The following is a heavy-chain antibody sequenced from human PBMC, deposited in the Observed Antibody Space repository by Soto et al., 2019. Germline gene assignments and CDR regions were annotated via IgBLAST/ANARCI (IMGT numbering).Heavy chain of an antibody. CDR3: ARQVEFYYDSGSYR. D-gene: IGHD3-10*01. CDR1: EGSSRRELYY. CDR2: IYYSGST. Sequence: LVPMSVTCSVAEGSSRRELYYCDLIRQPPGKGLEWIGSIYYSGSTYYNPSLKSRVTISVDTSKNQFSLKLSSVTAADTAVYYCARQVEFYYDSGSYRWGQGTLVTVSS. J-gene: IGHJ5*02. V-gene: IGHV4-39*01.